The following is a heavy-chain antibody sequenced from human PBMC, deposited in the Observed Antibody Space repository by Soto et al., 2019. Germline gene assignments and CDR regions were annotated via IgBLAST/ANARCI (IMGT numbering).Heavy chain of an antibody. J-gene: IGHJ4*02. Sequence: TSETLSLTCTVSGGSISSGDYYWSWIRQAPGKGLEWIGYIYSSGSTHYNPSLQSRATISADTSKNQVSLKVNSVTAADTAVYYCARDHPHSYGVYYFDYWGQGTPVTVSS. D-gene: IGHD5-18*01. V-gene: IGHV4-61*08. CDR3: ARDHPHSYGVYYFDY. CDR2: IYSSGST. CDR1: GGSISSGDYY.